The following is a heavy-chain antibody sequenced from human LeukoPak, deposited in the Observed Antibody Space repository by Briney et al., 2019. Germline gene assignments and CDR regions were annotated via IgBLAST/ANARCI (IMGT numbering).Heavy chain of an antibody. D-gene: IGHD6-6*01. Sequence: SVKVSCKASGGTFSSYAISWVRQAPGQGLEWMGGIIPIFGTANYAQKFQGRVTITADKSTSTAYMELSSLRSEDTAVYYCAKSILPIAPYYYYMDVWGKGTTVTVSS. CDR1: GGTFSSYA. CDR3: AKSILPIAPYYYYMDV. V-gene: IGHV1-69*06. J-gene: IGHJ6*03. CDR2: IIPIFGTA.